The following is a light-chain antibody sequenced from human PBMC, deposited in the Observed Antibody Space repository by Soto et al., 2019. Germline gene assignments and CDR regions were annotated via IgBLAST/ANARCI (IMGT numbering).Light chain of an antibody. CDR1: QSISVS. CDR3: QQYDKYST. V-gene: IGKV1-5*01. CDR2: DAS. Sequence: IQMTQSPSTLSASVGCTVNISCRASQSISVSLAWYQQKPGKAPRLLIYDASTLQGGVPSRFSGRGSGTEFTLTVTSLQPEDFASYFCQQYDKYSTFGHGTKVDIK. J-gene: IGKJ1*01.